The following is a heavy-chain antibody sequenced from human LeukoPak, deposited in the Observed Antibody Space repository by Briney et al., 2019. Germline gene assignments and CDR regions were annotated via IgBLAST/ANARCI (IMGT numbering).Heavy chain of an antibody. CDR2: IYHSGST. D-gene: IGHD2-2*01. J-gene: IGHJ5*02. CDR1: GYSISSDNY. Sequence: SETLSLTCTVSGYSISSDNYWGWIRQPPGKGLEWIGSIYHSGSTYYNPSLKSRVSISVDTSKNQFSLKLSSVTAADTAVYYCARGGLPAAVSHMWSCWFDPWGQGTLVTVSS. V-gene: IGHV4-38-2*02. CDR3: ARGGLPAAVSHMWSCWFDP.